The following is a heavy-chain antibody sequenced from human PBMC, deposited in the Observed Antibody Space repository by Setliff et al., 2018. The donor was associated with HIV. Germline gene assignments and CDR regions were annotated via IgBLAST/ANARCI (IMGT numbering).Heavy chain of an antibody. CDR1: GYNFTSHD. Sequence: ASVKVSCKASGYNFTSHDINWVRQAPGQGLEWMGGIIPIFGTANYAQKFQGRVTMTTDTSTRTAYMELRSLRSDDTAVYYCARDPSSWFYFDYWGQGTLVTVSS. J-gene: IGHJ4*02. V-gene: IGHV1-69*05. D-gene: IGHD6-13*01. CDR3: ARDPSSWFYFDY. CDR2: IIPIFGTA.